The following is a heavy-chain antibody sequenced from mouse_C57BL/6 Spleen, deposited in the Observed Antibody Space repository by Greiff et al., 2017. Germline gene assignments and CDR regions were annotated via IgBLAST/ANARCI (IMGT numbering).Heavy chain of an antibody. CDR1: GYTFTSYW. J-gene: IGHJ1*03. CDR2: IDPSDSYT. Sequence: QVQLQQPGAELVMPGASVKLSCKASGYTFTSYWMHWVKQRPGQGLEWIGEIDPSDSYTNYNQKFKGKSTLTVDKSSSTAYMQLSSRTSEDSAIYYCARDDYGRERYFDVWGTGTTVTVSS. V-gene: IGHV1-69*01. CDR3: ARDDYGRERYFDV. D-gene: IGHD2-4*01.